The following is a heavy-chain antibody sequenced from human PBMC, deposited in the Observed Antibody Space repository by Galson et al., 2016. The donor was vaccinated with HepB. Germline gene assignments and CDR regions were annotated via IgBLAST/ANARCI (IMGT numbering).Heavy chain of an antibody. Sequence: CAISGDSVSSNSVAWNWIRQSPSRGLEWLGRTYKNYATSVKSRITINSDTSKNQFSLHLNSVTPDDTAVYYCARGARRFDVLTTGGLDVWGQGTTVTVSS. V-gene: IGHV6-1*01. CDR1: GDSVSSNSVA. CDR2: TYK. CDR3: ARGARRFDVLTTGGLDV. J-gene: IGHJ6*02. D-gene: IGHD3-9*01.